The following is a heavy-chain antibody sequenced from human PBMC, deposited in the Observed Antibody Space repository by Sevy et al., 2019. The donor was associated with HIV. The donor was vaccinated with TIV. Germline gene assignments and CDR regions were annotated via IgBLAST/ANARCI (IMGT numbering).Heavy chain of an antibody. CDR1: GGSISSYY. D-gene: IGHD2-2*02. Sequence: SETLSLTCTVSGGSISSYYWSWIRQPPGKGLEWIGYIYYSGSTYYNPSLKSRVTISVDTSKNQFSLKLSSVTAADTAVYYCARVCSSTSCYTGLGWFDPWGQGTLVTVSS. CDR2: IYYSGST. V-gene: IGHV4-59*01. J-gene: IGHJ5*02. CDR3: ARVCSSTSCYTGLGWFDP.